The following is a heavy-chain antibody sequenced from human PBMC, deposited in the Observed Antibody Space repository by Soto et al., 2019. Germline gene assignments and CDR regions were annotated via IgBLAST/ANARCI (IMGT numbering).Heavy chain of an antibody. D-gene: IGHD1-26*01. Sequence: GESLKISCAASGFTVSSNHMSWVRQAPGKGPEWVSIIYSGDNTYYVDSVKGRFIISRDNSKNTLYLQMNSLRAEDTAVYYCARTLVRYYFDYWGQGALVTVSS. J-gene: IGHJ4*02. V-gene: IGHV3-66*01. CDR1: GFTVSSNH. CDR3: ARTLVRYYFDY. CDR2: IYSGDNT.